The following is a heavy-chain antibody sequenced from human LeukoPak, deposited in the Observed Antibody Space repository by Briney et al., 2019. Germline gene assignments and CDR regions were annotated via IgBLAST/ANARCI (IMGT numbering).Heavy chain of an antibody. V-gene: IGHV4-59*01. Sequence: RASETLSLTCNVSGVSMNTYYWSWIRQPPGKGLEWIGYIFYTGITNYNPSLKSRVTISVDTSRNQFSLKLSSVTAADTAVYYCARVVSYSYYDSSADPGAFDIWGQGTMVTVSS. CDR1: GVSMNTYY. CDR2: IFYTGIT. J-gene: IGHJ3*02. D-gene: IGHD3-22*01. CDR3: ARVVSYSYYDSSADPGAFDI.